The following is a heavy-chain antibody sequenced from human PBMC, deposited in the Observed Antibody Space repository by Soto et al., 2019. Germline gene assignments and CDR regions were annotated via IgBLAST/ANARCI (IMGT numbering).Heavy chain of an antibody. V-gene: IGHV3-30*18. J-gene: IGHJ6*02. CDR3: AKLIPQRYCISTSCAWTDYGLDV. CDR1: GFTFSSYG. D-gene: IGHD2-2*01. CDR2: ISYDGSNK. Sequence: QVQLVESGGGVVQPGRSLRLSCAASGFTFSSYGMHWVRQAPGKGLEWVAVISYDGSNKYYADSVKGRYTISRDNSKNTXXIXMLXLRAEDPAVYYCAKLIPQRYCISTSCAWTDYGLDVWGQGTTVTVSS.